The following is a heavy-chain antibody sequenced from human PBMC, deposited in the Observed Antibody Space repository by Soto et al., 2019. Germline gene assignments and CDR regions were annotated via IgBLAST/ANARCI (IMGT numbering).Heavy chain of an antibody. V-gene: IGHV4-39*01. D-gene: IGHD6-19*01. Sequence: SETLSLTCTVSGGSISSSSYYWGWIRQPPGKGLEWIGSIYYSGSTYYNPSLKSRVTISVDTSKNQFYLKLSSVTAADTAVYYCARTRAVWFDPWGQGTLVTVSS. CDR3: ARTRAVWFDP. CDR1: GGSISSSSYY. J-gene: IGHJ5*02. CDR2: IYYSGST.